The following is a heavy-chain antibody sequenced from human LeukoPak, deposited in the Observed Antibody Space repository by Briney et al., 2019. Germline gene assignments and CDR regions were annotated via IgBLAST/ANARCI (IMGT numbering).Heavy chain of an antibody. CDR1: GFTVSSSS. Sequence: GGSLRLSCAASGFTVSSSSMNWVRLGPGKGLEWVSVISSDGNTSYADSVKGRFTISRDNSRNTLSLQMHGLRADDTAVYYCARGQEQFSSPWQWGPRRKNFYYYGMDVWGQGTTVTVSS. J-gene: IGHJ6*02. D-gene: IGHD6-19*01. CDR2: ISSDGNT. V-gene: IGHV3-66*01. CDR3: ARGQEQFSSPWQWGPRRKNFYYYGMDV.